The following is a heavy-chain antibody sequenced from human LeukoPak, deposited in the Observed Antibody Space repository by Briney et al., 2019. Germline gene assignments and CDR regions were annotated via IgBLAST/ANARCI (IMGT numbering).Heavy chain of an antibody. CDR3: AVTYDSSGYYFGYFQH. CDR2: IWYDGSNK. Sequence: GRSLRRSCAASGFTFSSYGMHWVRQAPGKGLEWVAVIWYDGSNKYYADSVKGRFTISRDNSKNTLYLQMNSLRAEDTAVYYCAVTYDSSGYYFGYFQHWGQGTLVTVSS. J-gene: IGHJ1*01. CDR1: GFTFSSYG. V-gene: IGHV3-33*01. D-gene: IGHD3-22*01.